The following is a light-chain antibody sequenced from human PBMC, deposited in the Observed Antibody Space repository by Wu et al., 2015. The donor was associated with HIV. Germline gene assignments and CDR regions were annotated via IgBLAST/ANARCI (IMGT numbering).Light chain of an antibody. V-gene: IGKV1-33*01. CDR2: DAS. J-gene: IGKJ1*01. Sequence: DIHMTQFPSSLAPSVGDRVTITCQASQDISNYVNWYHQKPGKAPELLISDASSLETGVPSRFGGSGSGTQFTLTISSLQPEDIGTYYCRQYDNVPVTFGQGTKVEIK. CDR3: RQYDNVPVT. CDR1: QDISNY.